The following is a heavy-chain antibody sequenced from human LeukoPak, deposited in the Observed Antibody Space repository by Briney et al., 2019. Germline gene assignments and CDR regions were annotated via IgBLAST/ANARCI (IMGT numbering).Heavy chain of an antibody. D-gene: IGHD3-16*02. V-gene: IGHV3-48*01. CDR3: ARGDYDYVWGSYRYYYFDY. CDR2: IRSSSSTI. Sequence: GGSLRLSCAASGFTFSSNSMNWVRQAPGKGLEWVSYIRSSSSTIYYADSVKGRFTISRDNAKNSLYLQMNSLRAEDTAVYYCARGDYDYVWGSYRYYYFDYWGQGTLVTVSS. J-gene: IGHJ4*02. CDR1: GFTFSSNS.